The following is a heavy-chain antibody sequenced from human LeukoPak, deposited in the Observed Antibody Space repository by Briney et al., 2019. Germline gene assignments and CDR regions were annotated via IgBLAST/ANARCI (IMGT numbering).Heavy chain of an antibody. D-gene: IGHD3-22*01. Sequence: ASVKVSCKASGYTFTSYYMHWVRQAPGQGPEWMGIINPSGGSTSYAQKFQGRVTMTRDTSTSTVYMELSSLRSEDTAVYYCARAGRSDYYDSSGYPSFYFDYWGQGTLVTVSS. CDR3: ARAGRSDYYDSSGYPSFYFDY. CDR2: INPSGGST. J-gene: IGHJ4*02. CDR1: GYTFTSYY. V-gene: IGHV1-46*01.